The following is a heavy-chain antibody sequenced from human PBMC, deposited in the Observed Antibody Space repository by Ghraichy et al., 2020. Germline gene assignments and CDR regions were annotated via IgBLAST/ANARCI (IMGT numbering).Heavy chain of an antibody. Sequence: SETLSLTCAVYGGSFNYYYWTWIRQPPGKGLEWIGEINESGHTNYNPSLKSRVTISIATSKNQFSLKLTSVTAADTAVYYCATRGGGNYPVYFDYWGQETLVTVSS. J-gene: IGHJ4*02. CDR2: INESGHT. V-gene: IGHV4-34*01. D-gene: IGHD5-24*01. CDR1: GGSFNYYY. CDR3: ATRGGGNYPVYFDY.